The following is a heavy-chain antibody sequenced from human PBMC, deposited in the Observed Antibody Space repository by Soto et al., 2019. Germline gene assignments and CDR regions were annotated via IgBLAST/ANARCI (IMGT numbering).Heavy chain of an antibody. CDR3: ARDYVTMIVVVKGWYFDL. Sequence: EVQLVESGGGLVKPGGSLRLSCAASGFTFSSYSMNWVRQAPGKGLEWVSSISSSSSYIYYADSVKGRFTTSRDNAKNSLYLQMNSLRAEDTAVYYCARDYVTMIVVVKGWYFDLWGRGTLVTVSS. V-gene: IGHV3-21*01. CDR2: ISSSSSYI. J-gene: IGHJ2*01. D-gene: IGHD3-22*01. CDR1: GFTFSSYS.